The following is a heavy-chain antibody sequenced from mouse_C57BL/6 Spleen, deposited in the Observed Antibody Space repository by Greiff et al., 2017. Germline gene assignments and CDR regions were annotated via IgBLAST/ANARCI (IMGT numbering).Heavy chain of an antibody. CDR1: GYTFTSYW. J-gene: IGHJ1*03. CDR2: IHPNSGST. D-gene: IGHD4-1*01. Sequence: QVQLQQPGAELVKPGASVKLSCKASGYTFTSYWMHWVKQRPGQGLEWIGMIHPNSGSTNYNEKFKSKATLTVDKSSGTAYMQLSSLTSEDSAVYYCARSRAGTGYFDVWGTEATVTVSS. V-gene: IGHV1-64*01. CDR3: ARSRAGTGYFDV.